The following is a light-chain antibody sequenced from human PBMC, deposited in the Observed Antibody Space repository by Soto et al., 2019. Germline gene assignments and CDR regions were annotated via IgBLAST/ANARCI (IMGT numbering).Light chain of an antibody. Sequence: DIQMTQSPSTLSASIGDRVIITCRASQFINKWLAWHQQQPGKTPKVLISDASILETGVSSRFSGSGFGTEFTLTIDNLQPDDSATYYCLQYDLYPLTFGQGTRVEIK. V-gene: IGKV1-5*01. CDR3: LQYDLYPLT. CDR2: DAS. J-gene: IGKJ1*01. CDR1: QFINKW.